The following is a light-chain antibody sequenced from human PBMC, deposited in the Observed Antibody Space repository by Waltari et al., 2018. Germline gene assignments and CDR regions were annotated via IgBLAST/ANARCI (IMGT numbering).Light chain of an antibody. CDR3: QQSYGPPYT. J-gene: IGKJ2*01. V-gene: IGKV1-39*01. CDR2: FKS. Sequence: DIQMTQSPSSLSASLGDRVTITCRANQSISKYLNCYQQRPGKAPKLLVYFKSSLQSGVPSRFSGSGSGTDFTLTINTLQPEDFATYFCQQSYGPPYTFGQGTRLEIK. CDR1: QSISKY.